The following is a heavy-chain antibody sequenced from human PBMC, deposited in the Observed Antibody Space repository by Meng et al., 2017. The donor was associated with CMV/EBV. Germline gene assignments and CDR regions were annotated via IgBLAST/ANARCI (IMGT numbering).Heavy chain of an antibody. Sequence: SETLSLTCAVYGGSFSGYYWSWIRQPPGKGLEWIGEINHSGSTNYNPSLKSRVTISVDTSKNQFSLKLSSVTAADTAVYYCARRQEATMVRGLIRRWNWFDPWGQGTLVTVSS. V-gene: IGHV4-34*01. J-gene: IGHJ5*02. CDR3: ARRQEATMVRGLIRRWNWFDP. D-gene: IGHD3-10*01. CDR2: INHSGST. CDR1: GGSFSGYY.